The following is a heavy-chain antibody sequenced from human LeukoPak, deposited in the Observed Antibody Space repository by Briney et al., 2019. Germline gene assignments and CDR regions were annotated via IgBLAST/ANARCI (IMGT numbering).Heavy chain of an antibody. CDR3: ARESDYGDREFDY. CDR1: GGSISSYY. D-gene: IGHD4-17*01. J-gene: IGHJ4*02. CDR2: IYYSGST. Sequence: SETLSLTCTVSGGSISSYYWSWIRQPPGKGLERIGYIYYSGSTNYNPSLKSRVTISVDTSKNQFSLKLSSVTAADTAVYYCARESDYGDREFDYWGQGTLVTVSS. V-gene: IGHV4-59*01.